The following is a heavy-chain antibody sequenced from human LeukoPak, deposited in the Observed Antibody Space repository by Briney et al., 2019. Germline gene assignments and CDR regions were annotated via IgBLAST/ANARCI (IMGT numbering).Heavy chain of an antibody. CDR1: GGSISSGSYY. J-gene: IGHJ2*01. CDR2: IYTSGST. D-gene: IGHD5-18*01. Sequence: SETLSLTCTVSGGSISSGSYYWSWIRQPAGKGLEWIGRIYTSGSTNYNPSLKSRVTISVDTSKNQFSLKLSSVTAADTAVYYCARDRPLTMDTAMAKAYWYFDLWGRGTLVTVSS. V-gene: IGHV4-61*02. CDR3: ARDRPLTMDTAMAKAYWYFDL.